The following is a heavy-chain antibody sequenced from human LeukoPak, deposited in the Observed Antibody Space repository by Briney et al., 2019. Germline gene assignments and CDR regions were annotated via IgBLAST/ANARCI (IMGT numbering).Heavy chain of an antibody. J-gene: IGHJ3*02. CDR3: ARDFRAFDI. CDR1: GFTFSSYA. V-gene: IGHV3-30*04. CDR2: ISYDGSNK. Sequence: GGSLRLSCAASGFTFSSYAMHWVRQAPGKGLEWVAVISYDGSNKYYADSVKGRFTISRDNSKNTLYLQMNSLRAEDTAVYYCARDFRAFDIWGQGTMVTVSS.